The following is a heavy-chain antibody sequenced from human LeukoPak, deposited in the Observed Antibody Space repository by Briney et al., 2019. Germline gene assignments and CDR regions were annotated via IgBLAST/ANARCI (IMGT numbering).Heavy chain of an antibody. V-gene: IGHV3-23*01. D-gene: IGHD6-19*01. CDR1: GFTFSNYA. CDR2: INEVGDDT. CDR3: SKRGPNTGWHFFDH. J-gene: IGHJ5*02. Sequence: GGSLRLSCAVSGFTFSNYAMSWVRQTPARGLVWVSSINEVGDDTNYVDSVRGRFTVSRDNSKNTLYLQLNSLRAEDTALYYCSKRGPNTGWHFFDHWGPGTLVTVS.